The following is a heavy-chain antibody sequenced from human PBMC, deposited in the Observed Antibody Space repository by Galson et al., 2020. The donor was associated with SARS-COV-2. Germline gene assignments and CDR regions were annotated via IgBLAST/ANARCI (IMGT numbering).Heavy chain of an antibody. V-gene: IGHV4-34*01. J-gene: IGHJ3*02. CDR2: INHSGST. CDR3: ARGRRIAAAGPASNAFDI. CDR1: GGSFSGYY. D-gene: IGHD6-13*01. Sequence: SETLSLTCAVYGGSFSGYYWSWIRQPPGKGLEWIGEINHSGSTNYNPSLKSRVTISVDTSKNQFSLKLSSVTAADTAVYYCARGRRIAAAGPASNAFDIWGQGTMVTVSS.